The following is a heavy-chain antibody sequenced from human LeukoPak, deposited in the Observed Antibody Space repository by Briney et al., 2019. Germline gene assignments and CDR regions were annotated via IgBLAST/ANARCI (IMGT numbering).Heavy chain of an antibody. J-gene: IGHJ4*02. Sequence: GGSLRLSCVASGFTFSNYGMHWVRQAPGKGLDWVAFIRYDGSNKYYTDSVEGRFTISRDNSKNTLYLQMNSLRAEDAAVYYCAKESGSRWLRPDYWGQGTLVTVSS. D-gene: IGHD6-19*01. CDR3: AKESGSRWLRPDY. CDR1: GFTFSNYG. V-gene: IGHV3-30*02. CDR2: IRYDGSNK.